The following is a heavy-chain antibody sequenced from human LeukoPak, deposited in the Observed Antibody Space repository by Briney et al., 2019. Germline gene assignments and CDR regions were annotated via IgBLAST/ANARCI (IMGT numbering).Heavy chain of an antibody. J-gene: IGHJ6*03. D-gene: IGHD6-13*01. Sequence: ASVKVSCKASGYTFTGYYIHWVRQAPGQGLEWMGWISAYNGNTNYAQKLQGRVAMTTDTSTSTAYMELRSLRSDDTAVYYCARDYRRVAAADPYYYYYMDVWGKGTTVTVSS. V-gene: IGHV1-18*04. CDR3: ARDYRRVAAADPYYYYYMDV. CDR2: ISAYNGNT. CDR1: GYTFTGYY.